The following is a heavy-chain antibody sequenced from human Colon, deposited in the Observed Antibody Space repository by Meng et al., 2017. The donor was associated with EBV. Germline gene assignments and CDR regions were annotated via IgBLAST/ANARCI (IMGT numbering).Heavy chain of an antibody. CDR2: ISTNTGTP. CDR1: GYTFSTYT. J-gene: IGHJ5*02. V-gene: IGHV7-4-1*02. D-gene: IGHD2/OR15-2a*01. Sequence: VQRVQTWSEMKKPGASVQGSCKASGYTFSTYTRNGVRQAQGRGLEWMGWISTNTGTPTYTQGFTGRFVFSLDTSVSTAYLQISSLKAEDTAVYYCARGGNFDPWGQGTLVTVSS. CDR3: ARGGNFDP.